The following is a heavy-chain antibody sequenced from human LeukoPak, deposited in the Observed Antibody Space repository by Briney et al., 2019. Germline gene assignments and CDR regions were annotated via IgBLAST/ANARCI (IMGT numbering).Heavy chain of an antibody. CDR3: ANSNYYDGGGYVDC. CDR2: ISHDGSNQ. D-gene: IGHD3-22*01. J-gene: IGHJ4*02. V-gene: IGHV3-30*18. Sequence: QPGGSLRLSCAASGFSFSSYGMHWVRQAPAKGLEWVAVISHDGSNQYYADSVKGRFTISRDNSKSTLYVQMNSLRAEDTAVYYCANSNYYDGGGYVDCWGQGTLVTVSS. CDR1: GFSFSSYG.